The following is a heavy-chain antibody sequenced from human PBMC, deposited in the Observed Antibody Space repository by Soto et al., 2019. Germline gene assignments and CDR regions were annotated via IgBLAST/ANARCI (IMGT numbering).Heavy chain of an antibody. CDR2: IHSTGST. CDR1: GASISSYY. CDR3: ARGSSWYFDL. D-gene: IGHD6-19*01. Sequence: SETLSLTCAVSGASISSYYCIWIRQPPGKGLEWIGFIHSTGSTNYNPSLKSRVTISLDTSKKQFSLKLTSVTAADTAVYYCARGSSWYFDLWGRGSLVTVSS. V-gene: IGHV4-59*01. J-gene: IGHJ2*01.